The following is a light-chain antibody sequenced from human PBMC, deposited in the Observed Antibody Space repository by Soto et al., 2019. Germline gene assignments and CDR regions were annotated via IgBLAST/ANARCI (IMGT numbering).Light chain of an antibody. J-gene: IGKJ2*01. V-gene: IGKV2-30*01. Sequence: DVVMTQSPLSLPVTLGQPASISCRSSQSLVYSDGNTYLNWFQQRPGQSPRRLIYKVSNRDSGVQDRFRGSGSVTAFTNKISRVEAEDVGVYYCMQATPWPRTFGQGTKLEIK. CDR3: MQATPWPRT. CDR2: KVS. CDR1: QSLVYSDGNTY.